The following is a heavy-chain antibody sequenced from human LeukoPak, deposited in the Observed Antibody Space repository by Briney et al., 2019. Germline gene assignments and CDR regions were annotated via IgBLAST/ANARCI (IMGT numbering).Heavy chain of an antibody. Sequence: GESLQIYFQGSGYRFTSYWIGWVRQLPGKSLEWMGIIYPGDSDTRYSPSFQGQVTISADKSISTAYLQWSSLKASDTAMYYCARRQYSGSYYFDYWGQGTLVTVSS. V-gene: IGHV5-51*01. CDR2: IYPGDSDT. J-gene: IGHJ4*02. D-gene: IGHD1-26*01. CDR3: ARRQYSGSYYFDY. CDR1: GYRFTSYW.